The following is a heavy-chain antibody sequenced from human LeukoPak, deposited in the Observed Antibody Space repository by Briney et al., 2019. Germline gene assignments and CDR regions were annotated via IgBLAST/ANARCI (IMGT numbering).Heavy chain of an antibody. CDR2: ISGSGGST. V-gene: IGHV3-23*01. D-gene: IGHD3-10*01. Sequence: GGSLRLSCAASGFTFSSYAMSWVRQAPGKGLEWVSAISGSGGSTYYADSVKGRFTISRDNSKNTLYLQMNSLRAEDTAVYYCAKFKSMVRGVIPDYWGQGTLVTVSS. CDR3: AKFKSMVRGVIPDY. J-gene: IGHJ4*02. CDR1: GFTFSSYA.